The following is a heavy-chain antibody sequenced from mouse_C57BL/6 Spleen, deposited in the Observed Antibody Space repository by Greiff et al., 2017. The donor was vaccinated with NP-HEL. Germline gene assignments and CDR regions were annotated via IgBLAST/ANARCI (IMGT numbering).Heavy chain of an antibody. V-gene: IGHV1-69*01. D-gene: IGHD1-1*01. Sequence: VQLQQPGAELVMPGASVKLSCKASGYTFTSYWMHWVKQRPGQGLEWIGEIDPSDSYTNYNQKFKGKSTLTVDKSSSTAYMQLSSLTSEDSAVYYCARWGYGSFYYFDYWGQGTTLTVSS. CDR1: GYTFTSYW. J-gene: IGHJ2*01. CDR3: ARWGYGSFYYFDY. CDR2: IDPSDSYT.